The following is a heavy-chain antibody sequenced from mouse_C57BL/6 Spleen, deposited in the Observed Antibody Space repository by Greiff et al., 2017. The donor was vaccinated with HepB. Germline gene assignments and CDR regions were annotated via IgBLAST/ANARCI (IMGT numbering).Heavy chain of an antibody. CDR3: ARHGIEYGNYFDY. D-gene: IGHD1-1*02. J-gene: IGHJ2*01. V-gene: IGHV5-6*01. CDR2: ISSGGSYT. Sequence: EVKLMESGGDLVKPGGSLKLSCAASGFTFSSYGMSWVRQTPDKRLEWVATISSGGSYTYYPDSVKGRFTISRDNAKNTLYLQMSSLKSEDTAMYYCARHGIEYGNYFDYWGQGTTLTVSS. CDR1: GFTFSSYG.